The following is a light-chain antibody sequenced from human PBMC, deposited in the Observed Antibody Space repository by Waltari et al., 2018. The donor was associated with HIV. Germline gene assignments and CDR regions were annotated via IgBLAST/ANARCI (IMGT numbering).Light chain of an antibody. CDR1: SSNIRAGYA. V-gene: IGLV1-40*01. CDR3: QSYDSSLRGV. J-gene: IGLJ3*02. Sequence: QSVLTQPPSVSGAPGQRVTISCTGSSSNIRAGYAVHWYQQLPGIAPKLLIYGNNNRPSGVPDRFSGSKSGTSASLAITGLQAEDEADYYCQSYDSSLRGVFGGGTKLTVL. CDR2: GNN.